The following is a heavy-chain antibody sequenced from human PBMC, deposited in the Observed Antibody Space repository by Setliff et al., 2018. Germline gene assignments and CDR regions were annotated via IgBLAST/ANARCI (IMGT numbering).Heavy chain of an antibody. V-gene: IGHV3-7*03. CDR1: GFTFSSSW. J-gene: IGHJ3*02. D-gene: IGHD5-18*01. CDR3: ARASGGRGYSYGYSRPAGEVNDAFDI. Sequence: GGSLRLSCAASGFTFSSSWMHWVCQAPEKGLEWVADIKCDGSEKYYVDSVKGRLTISRDNAKNSLYLQMNSLRAEDTAVYYCARASGGRGYSYGYSRPAGEVNDAFDIWGQGTMVTVSS. CDR2: IKCDGSEK.